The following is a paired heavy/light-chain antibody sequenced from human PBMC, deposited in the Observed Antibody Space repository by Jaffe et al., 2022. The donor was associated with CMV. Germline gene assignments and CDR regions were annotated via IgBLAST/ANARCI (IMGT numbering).Heavy chain of an antibody. Sequence: QVQLVQSGAEVKKPGASVKVSCKASGYTFTGYYMHWVRQAPGQGLEWMGWINPNSGGTNYAQKFQGRVTMTRDTSISTAYMELSRLRSDDTAVYYCAREPGTTANKYYYYGMDVWGQGTTVTVSS. J-gene: IGHJ6*02. CDR2: INPNSGGT. CDR3: AREPGTTANKYYYYGMDV. CDR1: GYTFTGYY. D-gene: IGHD1-7*01. V-gene: IGHV1-2*02.
Light chain of an antibody. J-gene: IGKJ3*01. Sequence: EIVLTQSPATLSLSPGERATLSCRASQSVSSYLAWYQQKPGQAPRLLIYDASNRATGIPARFSGSGSGTDFTLTISSLEPEDFAVYYCQQRSNWGVTFGPGTKVDIK. CDR2: DAS. V-gene: IGKV3-11*01. CDR1: QSVSSY. CDR3: QQRSNWGVT.